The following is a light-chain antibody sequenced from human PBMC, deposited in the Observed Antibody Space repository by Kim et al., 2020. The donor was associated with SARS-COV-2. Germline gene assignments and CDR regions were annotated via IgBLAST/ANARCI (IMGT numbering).Light chain of an antibody. CDR2: GKN. V-gene: IGLV3-19*01. J-gene: IGLJ2*01. CDR1: SLRSYY. CDR3: NSRDSSGNHLRV. Sequence: LGQPVRITCQGDSLRSYYASWYQQKPGQAPVLVIYGKNNRPSGIPDRFSGSSSENTASLTITGAQAEDEADYYCNSRDSSGNHLRVFGGGTQLTVL.